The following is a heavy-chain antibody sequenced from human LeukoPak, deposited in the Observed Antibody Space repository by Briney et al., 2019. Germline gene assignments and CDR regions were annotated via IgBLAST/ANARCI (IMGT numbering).Heavy chain of an antibody. CDR3: ARDETALDS. Sequence: GGSLRLSCAASGFTFSLYWMSWVRQAPEKGLEWVANINQGGSEKYYVDSVKGRLTISRDNAKNSLYLQMNSLRAEDTAVYYCARDETALDSWGQGTLVTVSS. CDR1: GFTFSLYW. D-gene: IGHD5-18*01. V-gene: IGHV3-7*01. J-gene: IGHJ4*02. CDR2: INQGGSEK.